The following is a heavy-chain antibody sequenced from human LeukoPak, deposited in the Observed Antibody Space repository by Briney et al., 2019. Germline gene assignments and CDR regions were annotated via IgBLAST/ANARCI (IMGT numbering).Heavy chain of an antibody. CDR2: INPNSGGT. Sequence: GASVKVSCKASGYTFTGYYMHWVRQAPGQGLEWMGWINPNSGGTNYAQKFQGRVTMTRDTSINTAYMELSRLRSDDTAAYYCARSFYQQLVRGYFDYWGQGTLVTVSS. CDR3: ARSFYQQLVRGYFDY. D-gene: IGHD6-13*01. V-gene: IGHV1-2*02. J-gene: IGHJ4*02. CDR1: GYTFTGYY.